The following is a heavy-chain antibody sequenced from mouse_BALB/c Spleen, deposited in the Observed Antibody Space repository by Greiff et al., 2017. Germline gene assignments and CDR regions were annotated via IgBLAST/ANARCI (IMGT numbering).Heavy chain of an antibody. CDR1: GDSITSGY. CDR2: ISYSGST. J-gene: IGHJ4*01. D-gene: IGHD2-4*01. CDR3: AKDYDYSYYAMDY. Sequence: EVQLQQSGPSLVKPSQTLSLTCSVTGDSITSGYWNWIRKFPGNKLEYMGYISYSGSTYYNPSLKSRISITRDTSKNQYYLQLNSVTTEDTATYYCAKDYDYSYYAMDYWGQGTSVTVSS. V-gene: IGHV3-8*02.